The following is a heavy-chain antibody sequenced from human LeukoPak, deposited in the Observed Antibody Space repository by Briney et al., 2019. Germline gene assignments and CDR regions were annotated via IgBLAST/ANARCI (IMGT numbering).Heavy chain of an antibody. CDR1: GFIFSSYG. Sequence: GGSLRLSCAASGFIFSSYGMSWVRLAPGKGLQWVSFISGSSANKRYAESVKGRVSISRDNFKNMLYLQMNSLRAEDTALYYCARVKVATMRGAFDIWGQGTMVTVSS. J-gene: IGHJ3*02. V-gene: IGHV3-23*01. CDR2: ISGSSANK. CDR3: ARVKVATMRGAFDI. D-gene: IGHD5-12*01.